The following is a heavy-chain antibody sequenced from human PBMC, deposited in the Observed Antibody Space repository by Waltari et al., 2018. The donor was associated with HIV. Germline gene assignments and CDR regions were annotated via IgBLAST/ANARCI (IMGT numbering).Heavy chain of an antibody. CDR2: VNPTRGTT. CDR3: ARGGPLSGPATPFDR. CDR1: GYAFTTFY. V-gene: IGHV1-46*01. Sequence: QVQLVQSGAEVKKPGASVRLSCKASGYAFTTFYIHWLRQAPGQSPEWMGIVNPTRGTTSYTQRFQGRVTMARDTSTSTAYMELTGLKSEDTAFYYCARGGPLSGPATPFDRWGQGTLITVSS. J-gene: IGHJ5*02.